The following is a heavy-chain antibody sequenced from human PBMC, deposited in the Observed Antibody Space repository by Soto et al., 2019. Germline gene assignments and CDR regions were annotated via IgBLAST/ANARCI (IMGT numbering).Heavy chain of an antibody. Sequence: QVQLVESGGGVVQPGRSLRLSCAASGFTFSSYGMHWVRQAPGKGLEWVAVISYDGSNKYYADSVKGRFTISRDNSKNTLYLQMNSLRAEDTAVYYCAKEFLLWFGAFDPWGQGTLVTVSS. J-gene: IGHJ5*02. CDR2: ISYDGSNK. D-gene: IGHD3-10*01. CDR1: GFTFSSYG. V-gene: IGHV3-30*18. CDR3: AKEFLLWFGAFDP.